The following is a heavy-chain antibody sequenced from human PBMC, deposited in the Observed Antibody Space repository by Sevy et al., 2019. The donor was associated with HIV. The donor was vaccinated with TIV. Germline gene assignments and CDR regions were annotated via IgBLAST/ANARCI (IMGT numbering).Heavy chain of an antibody. CDR2: TYYRSKWYN. J-gene: IGHJ6*02. D-gene: IGHD2-15*01. CDR3: ARDEIVVVVAATTGHYYGMDV. Sequence: SQTLSLTCAISGDSVSSNSAAWNWIRQSPSRGLEWLGRTYYRSKWYNDYAVSVKSRITINPDTSKNLFSLQLNSVTPEDTAVYYCARDEIVVVVAATTGHYYGMDVWGQGTTVTVSS. V-gene: IGHV6-1*01. CDR1: GDSVSSNSAA.